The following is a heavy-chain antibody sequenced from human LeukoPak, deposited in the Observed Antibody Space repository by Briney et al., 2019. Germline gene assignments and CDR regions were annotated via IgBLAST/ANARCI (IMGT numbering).Heavy chain of an antibody. D-gene: IGHD2-2*01. J-gene: IGHJ6*03. Sequence: GGSLRLSCAASGFTFSDYYMSWIRQAPGKGLEWVSYISSSGSTIYYADSVKGRFTISRDNAKNSLYLQMNSLRAEDTAVYYCARVYCSSTSCPYYYYYTDVWGKGTTVTVSS. CDR3: ARVYCSSTSCPYYYYYTDV. CDR1: GFTFSDYY. CDR2: ISSSGSTI. V-gene: IGHV3-11*04.